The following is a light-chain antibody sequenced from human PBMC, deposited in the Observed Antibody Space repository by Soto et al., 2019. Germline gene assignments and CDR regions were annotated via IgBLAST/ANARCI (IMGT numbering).Light chain of an antibody. Sequence: EIVMTQSPATLSVSPGERATLSCRASQSVSTNLDWYQQKPGETPRLLIYGTSTRATGIPARFSGSGSGTEFTLTISSLQSEDFAVYYCQQYNNLPLTFGRGTKVEIK. CDR2: GTS. V-gene: IGKV3-15*01. CDR3: QQYNNLPLT. CDR1: QSVSTN. J-gene: IGKJ4*01.